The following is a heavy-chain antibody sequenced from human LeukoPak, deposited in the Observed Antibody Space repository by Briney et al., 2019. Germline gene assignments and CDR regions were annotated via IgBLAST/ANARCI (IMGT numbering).Heavy chain of an antibody. CDR2: IRNKAKSYTT. CDR3: TRRGRSGNWLDP. D-gene: IGHD1-26*01. Sequence: GGSLRLSCAASGFTFSDHYMDWGRQAPGKGLEWVGRIRNKAKSYTTDYAASVKGRFTVSRDDSRNSLYLQMNSLQTETTAVYTCTRRGRSGNWLDPWGQGTLVTVSS. V-gene: IGHV3-72*01. J-gene: IGHJ5*02. CDR1: GFTFSDHY.